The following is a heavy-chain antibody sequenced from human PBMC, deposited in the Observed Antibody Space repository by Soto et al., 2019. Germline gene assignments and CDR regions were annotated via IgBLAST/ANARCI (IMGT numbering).Heavy chain of an antibody. D-gene: IGHD3-22*01. CDR2: IWYDGSNK. CDR3: AREIGYYDSSGYFPYYYYGMDV. Sequence: PGGSLRLSCAASGFTFSSYGMHWVRQAPGKGLEWVAVIWYDGSNKYYADSVKGRLTISRDNSKNTLYLQMNSLRAEDTAVYYCAREIGYYDSSGYFPYYYYGMDVWGQGTTVTVSS. CDR1: GFTFSSYG. J-gene: IGHJ6*02. V-gene: IGHV3-33*01.